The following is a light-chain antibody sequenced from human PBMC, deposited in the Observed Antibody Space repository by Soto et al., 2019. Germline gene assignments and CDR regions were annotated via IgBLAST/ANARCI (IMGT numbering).Light chain of an antibody. J-gene: IGKJ1*01. CDR1: QSISSY. Sequence: DSEMTGAPSFLSASVGDRVTITCRASQSISSYLNWYQQKPGKAPKLLIYAASSLQSGVPSRFSGSGSGTDFTLTISSLQPEDFATYYCYRSYSPTHSFSQGTEVDIK. CDR3: YRSYSPTHS. CDR2: AAS. V-gene: IGKV1-39*01.